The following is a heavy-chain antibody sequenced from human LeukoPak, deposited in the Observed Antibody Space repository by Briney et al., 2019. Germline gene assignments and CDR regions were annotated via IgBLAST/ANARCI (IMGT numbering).Heavy chain of an antibody. D-gene: IGHD3-22*01. Sequence: ASVKVSCKASGYTFTSYAISWVRQAPGQGLEWMGWISAYNGNTNYAPKLQGRVTMTADTSTSTAYMELRSLRSDDTAVYYCAKNYDSGGYHGYFQHWGQGTLVTVSS. CDR1: GYTFTSYA. CDR3: AKNYDSGGYHGYFQH. J-gene: IGHJ1*01. CDR2: ISAYNGNT. V-gene: IGHV1-18*01.